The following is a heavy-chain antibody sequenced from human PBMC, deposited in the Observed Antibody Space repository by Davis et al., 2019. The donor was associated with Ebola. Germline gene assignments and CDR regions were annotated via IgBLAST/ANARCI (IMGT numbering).Heavy chain of an antibody. J-gene: IGHJ6*04. CDR1: GYTLTELS. CDR3: ARSNSGYDRRGYYYYGMDV. D-gene: IGHD5-12*01. CDR2: ISAYNGNT. V-gene: IGHV1-18*01. Sequence: ASVKVSCKVSGYTLTELSMHWVRQAPGQGLEWMGWISAYNGNTNYAQKLQGRVTMTTDTSTSTAYMELRSLRSDDTAVYYCARSNSGYDRRGYYYYGMDVWGKGTTVTVSS.